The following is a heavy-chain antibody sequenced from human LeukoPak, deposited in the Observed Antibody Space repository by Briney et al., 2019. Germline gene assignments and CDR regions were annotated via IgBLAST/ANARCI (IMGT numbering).Heavy chain of an antibody. CDR2: ISGSGGST. Sequence: GGSLRLSCVVSGFTFSSYAMSRVRQAPGKGLEWVSGISGSGGSTYYADSVKGRFTISRDNSKNTLYLQMNSLRAEDTAVYYCAKDRHAPGRYCSSTTCFPFDPWGQGTLVTVSS. D-gene: IGHD2-2*01. CDR1: GFTFSSYA. CDR3: AKDRHAPGRYCSSTTCFPFDP. V-gene: IGHV3-23*01. J-gene: IGHJ5*02.